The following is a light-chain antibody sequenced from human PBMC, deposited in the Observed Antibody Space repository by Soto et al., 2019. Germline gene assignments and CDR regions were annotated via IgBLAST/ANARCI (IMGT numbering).Light chain of an antibody. CDR1: SSNIGAGYY. Sequence: QSVLTQPPSVSGAPGQRVTISCTGSSSNIGAGYYVHWYQQLPGTAPKLLIYDNSNRPSGVPDRFSGSKSGTSASLAITGLQAEDEADYYCQSYDSSLSRAVFGGGTQLTVL. CDR2: DNS. V-gene: IGLV1-40*01. J-gene: IGLJ7*01. CDR3: QSYDSSLSRAV.